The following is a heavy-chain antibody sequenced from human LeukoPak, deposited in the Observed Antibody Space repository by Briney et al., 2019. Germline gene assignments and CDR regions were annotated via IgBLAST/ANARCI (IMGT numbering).Heavy chain of an antibody. J-gene: IGHJ4*02. CDR3: ARVSGGYSSSWSFDY. CDR2: IYYSGST. D-gene: IGHD6-13*01. Sequence: SETLSLTCTVSGGSISSSSYYWGWIRQPPGKGLEWIGRIYYSGSTYYNPSLKSRVTISVDTSKNQFSLKLSSVTAADTAVYYCARVSGGYSSSWSFDYWGQGTLVTVSS. V-gene: IGHV4-39*07. CDR1: GGSISSSSYY.